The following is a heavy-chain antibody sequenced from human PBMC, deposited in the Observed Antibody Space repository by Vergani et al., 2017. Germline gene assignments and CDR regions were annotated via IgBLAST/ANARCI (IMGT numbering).Heavy chain of an antibody. V-gene: IGHV4-59*01. J-gene: IGHJ4*02. CDR1: GGSLSGYY. Sequence: QVQLQESGPGLVRPSETLSLTCTVSGGSLSGYYWNWIRQTPGEGLEWIGYVADSGYFNYNPSLKTRVSMSSDTSNNQFSLMLSPVTVADTAVYYCARSIVTRNPPDYFDNWGQGTLVTVSS. CDR2: VADSGYF. D-gene: IGHD1-14*01. CDR3: ARSIVTRNPPDYFDN.